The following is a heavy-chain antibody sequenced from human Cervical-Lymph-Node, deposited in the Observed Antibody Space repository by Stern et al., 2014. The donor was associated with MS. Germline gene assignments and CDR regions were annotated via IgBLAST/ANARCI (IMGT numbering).Heavy chain of an antibody. D-gene: IGHD6-19*01. CDR1: GYTFNNYA. J-gene: IGHJ5*02. CDR3: ARPNDSSGLFDQ. CDR2: ISTNTGDP. Sequence: QLVQSGSELKKPGASVKVSCKASGYTFNNYAMNWVRQAPGQGLEWMGWISTNTGDPDYAQGFTGRFVFSMDTSVSTAYLQITSLKAEDTAVYYCARPNDSSGLFDQWGQGTLVTVSS. V-gene: IGHV7-4-1*02.